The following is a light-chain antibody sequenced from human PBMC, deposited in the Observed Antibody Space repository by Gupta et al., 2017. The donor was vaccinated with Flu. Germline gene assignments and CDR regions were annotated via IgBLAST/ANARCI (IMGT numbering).Light chain of an antibody. CDR3: SSSSGSTTPWV. Sequence: SSAIGAYNYVSWYQRHPGKAPKLLIYGVSSRPSGISNRFSGSKSDNTASLTISGVQPEDEADYFCSSSSGSTTPWVFGGGTKLTVL. J-gene: IGLJ3*02. CDR2: GVS. CDR1: SSAIGAYNY. V-gene: IGLV2-14*01.